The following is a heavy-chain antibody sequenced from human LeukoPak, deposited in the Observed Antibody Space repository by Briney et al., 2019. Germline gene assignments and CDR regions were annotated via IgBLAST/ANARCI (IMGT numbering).Heavy chain of an antibody. CDR2: ISAYNSNT. CDR3: ASVDYGGHSDFDYFDY. V-gene: IGHV1-18*01. D-gene: IGHD4-23*01. J-gene: IGHJ4*02. CDR1: GYTFTSYV. Sequence: ASVKVSCKASGYTFTSYVISWVRQAPGRGLERMGWISAYNSNTNYAQNLQGRVTMTTDTSTSTAYMELRSLRSDDTAVYYCASVDYGGHSDFDYFDYWGQGTLVTVSS.